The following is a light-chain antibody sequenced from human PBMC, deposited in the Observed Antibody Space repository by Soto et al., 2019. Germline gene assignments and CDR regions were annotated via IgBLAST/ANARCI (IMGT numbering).Light chain of an antibody. CDR3: QQRRSWPIT. V-gene: IGKV3-11*01. J-gene: IGKJ5*01. CDR1: QSLNIY. Sequence: EIVLTQSPATLSLSPGERATLSCRASQSLNIYLAWYQQKPSQAPRLLIYDASNMATGIPAMFSGSGSETDFTLTISSLEPEDFAVYYCQQRRSWPITFGQGTRLEIK. CDR2: DAS.